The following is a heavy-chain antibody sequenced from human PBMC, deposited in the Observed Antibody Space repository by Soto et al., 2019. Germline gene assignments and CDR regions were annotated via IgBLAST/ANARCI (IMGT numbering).Heavy chain of an antibody. V-gene: IGHV4-34*01. CDR3: ARGIVGRIAASPSWFDP. CDR2: INHSGGT. CDR1: VVSFSGYY. J-gene: IGHJ5*02. Sequence: SETLSLTCAFYVVSFSGYYWSCIRQPPGKGLEWIGEINHSGGTNYNPSLKSRVTISVDTSKNQFSLKLSSVTAADTAVYYCARGIVGRIAASPSWFDPWGQGTLVNVSS. D-gene: IGHD6-6*01.